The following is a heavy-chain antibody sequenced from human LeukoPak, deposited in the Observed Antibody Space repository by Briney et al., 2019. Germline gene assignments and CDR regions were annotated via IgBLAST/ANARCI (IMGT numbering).Heavy chain of an antibody. CDR3: ARGASARQDY. J-gene: IGHJ4*02. CDR2: IYLDGSST. CDR1: GFNFSTYW. Sequence: GGSLRLSCAASGFNFSTYWMHWVRQAPGKGPVWVSRIYLDGSSTNYADSVKGRFTISRDNANNTVYLQMNSLRPEDTAVYYRARGASARQDYWGQGTLVTVSS. D-gene: IGHD2-2*01. V-gene: IGHV3-74*01.